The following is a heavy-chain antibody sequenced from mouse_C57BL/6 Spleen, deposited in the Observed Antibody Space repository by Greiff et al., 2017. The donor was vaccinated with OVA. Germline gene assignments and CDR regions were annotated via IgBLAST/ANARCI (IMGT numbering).Heavy chain of an antibody. Sequence: EVKLVESGEGLVKPGGSLKLSCAASGFTFSSYAMSWVRQTPEKRLEWVAYISSGGDYIYYADTVKGRFTISRDNARNTLYLQMSSLKSEDTAMYYCTIVDYGSSYGDYWGQGTTLTVSS. J-gene: IGHJ2*01. D-gene: IGHD1-1*01. CDR3: TIVDYGSSYGDY. CDR1: GFTFSSYA. CDR2: ISSGGDYI. V-gene: IGHV5-9-1*02.